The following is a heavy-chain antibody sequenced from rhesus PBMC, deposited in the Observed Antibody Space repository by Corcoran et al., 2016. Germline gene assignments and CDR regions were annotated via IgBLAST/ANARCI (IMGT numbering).Heavy chain of an antibody. CDR2: ISGSGATT. CDR3: ARVGAAGWRSLDV. Sequence: QLQLQESGPGLVKPSEPLSLTCAVSGGSISSNWWSWIRQPPGKGLGWSGRISGSGATTSYNPPLKSRVTISTDTSKNQLSLKLISVTAADTAVYYCARVGAAGWRSLDVWGRGVLVTVSS. J-gene: IGHJ5-2*02. V-gene: IGHV4-173*01. D-gene: IGHD6-25*01. CDR1: GGSISSNW.